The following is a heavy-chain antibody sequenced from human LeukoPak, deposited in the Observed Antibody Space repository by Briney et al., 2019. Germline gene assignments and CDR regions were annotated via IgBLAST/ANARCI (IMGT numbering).Heavy chain of an antibody. CDR2: ISSSSSYI. V-gene: IGHV3-21*01. J-gene: IGHJ4*02. D-gene: IGHD1-14*01. CDR3: AREVSPVDC. Sequence: PEGSLRLSCAASGFSFSSYAMTWVRRAPGKGLEWVSSISSSSSYIYYADSVKGRFTISRDNAKNSLYLQMNSLRAEDTAVYYCAREVSPVDCWGQGTLVTVSS. CDR1: GFSFSSYA.